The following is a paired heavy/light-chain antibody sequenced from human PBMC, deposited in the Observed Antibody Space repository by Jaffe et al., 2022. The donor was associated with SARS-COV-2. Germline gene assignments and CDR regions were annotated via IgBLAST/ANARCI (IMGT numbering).Light chain of an antibody. CDR1: QSVRSSY. J-gene: IGKJ1*01. Sequence: EIVLTQFPGTLSLSPGERATLSCRASQSVRSSYLAWYQQKPGQAPRLLIYAAYSRATGIPDRFSGSGSGTDFTLTISRLEPEDFAVYFCQQSGSSPRTFGQGTRVEI. CDR2: AAY. V-gene: IGKV3-20*01. CDR3: QQSGSSPRT.
Heavy chain of an antibody. V-gene: IGHV4-4*02. Sequence: QVQLQESGPGLVKPSGTLSLTCVVSGVSISSSIWWTWVRQPPGKGLEWIGEIYHSGSTNYNPSLKSRVAISVDKSKNQFSLKLTSVTAADTAIYYCARGWAIDGYFDYWGQGTLVTVSS. J-gene: IGHJ4*02. CDR3: ARGWAIDGYFDY. D-gene: IGHD3-16*01. CDR1: GVSISSSIW. CDR2: IYHSGST.